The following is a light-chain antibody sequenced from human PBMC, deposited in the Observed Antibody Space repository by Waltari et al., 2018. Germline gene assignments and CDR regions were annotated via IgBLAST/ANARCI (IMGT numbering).Light chain of an antibody. CDR3: SSYTRGRTYV. CDR1: STDIGAHDF. J-gene: IGLJ1*01. CDR2: DVS. V-gene: IGLV2-14*03. Sequence: QSALTQPASVSGSPGQSIAISCSGSSTDIGAHDFVSWYQQHPGIAPKLIIFDVSSRPSGISYRFSGSKFGNTASLTICGLQAEDEADYYCSSYTRGRTYVFGSGTKVTVL.